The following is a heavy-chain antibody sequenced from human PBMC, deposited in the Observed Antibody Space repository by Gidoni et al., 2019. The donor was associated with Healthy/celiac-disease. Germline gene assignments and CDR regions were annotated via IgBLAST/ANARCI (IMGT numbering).Heavy chain of an antibody. CDR2: ISSSSSTI. V-gene: IGHV3-48*01. Sequence: EVQLVESGGGLVQPGGSLGLSCAASGFTFSSYSMNWVRQAPGKGLEWVSYISSSSSTIYYADSVKGRFTISRDNAKNSLYLQMNSLRAEDTAVYYCARDLRALLDYWGQGTLVTVSS. D-gene: IGHD3-10*01. CDR1: GFTFSSYS. J-gene: IGHJ4*02. CDR3: ARDLRALLDY.